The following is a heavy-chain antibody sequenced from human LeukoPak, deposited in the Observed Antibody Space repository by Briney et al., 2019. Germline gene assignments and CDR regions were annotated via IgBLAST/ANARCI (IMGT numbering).Heavy chain of an antibody. Sequence: SETLSLTCTVSGGSISSYYWSWIRQPPGKGLEWFGYIYTSGSTNYNPSLKSRVTISVDTSKNQFSLKLSSVTAADTAVYYCARERYGTVTTSWFDPWGQGTLVTVSS. V-gene: IGHV4-4*09. J-gene: IGHJ5*02. CDR3: ARERYGTVTTSWFDP. D-gene: IGHD4-17*01. CDR1: GGSISSYY. CDR2: IYTSGST.